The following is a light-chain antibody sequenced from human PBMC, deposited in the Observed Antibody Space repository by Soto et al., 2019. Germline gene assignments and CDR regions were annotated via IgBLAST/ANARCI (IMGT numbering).Light chain of an antibody. V-gene: IGKV3-20*01. CDR2: GAS. J-gene: IGKJ4*01. CDR1: QSVSTSY. CDR3: QQYGSVPLT. Sequence: EIVLTQSPGTLSLSPGERATLSCRASQSVSTSYLAWYQQKPGQAPRLLIYGASSRATGMPDRFSGSGSGADFTLTISRLEPEDFAVYYCQQYGSVPLTFGGGTKVEIE.